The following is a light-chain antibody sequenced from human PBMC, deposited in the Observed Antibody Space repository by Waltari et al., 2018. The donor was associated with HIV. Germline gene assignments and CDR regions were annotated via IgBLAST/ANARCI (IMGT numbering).Light chain of an antibody. V-gene: IGKV2-28*01. CDR1: ESLLYTNRSNY. J-gene: IGKJ2*01. Sequence: DIVMTQSPLSLPVSPGEPASISCVSDESLLYTNRSNYLDWYVQRPGRSPQLLVYLASNRASGVPDRFRGTGSGTNFTLTISRVKTEDVGVYFCMQVVQTPPTFGQGTTLEIK. CDR3: MQVVQTPPT. CDR2: LAS.